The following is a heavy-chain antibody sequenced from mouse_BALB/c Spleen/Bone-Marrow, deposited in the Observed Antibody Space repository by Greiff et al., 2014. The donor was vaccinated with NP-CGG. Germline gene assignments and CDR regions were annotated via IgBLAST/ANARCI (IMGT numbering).Heavy chain of an antibody. Sequence: EVMLVESGGGLVQPGGSLKLSCGASGFTFSSYGMSWVRQTPDKRLELVATINSNGGSTYYPDSVKGRFTLSRDNAKNTLYLQMSSLKSEDTAMYYCARERYYGNGRIFEYWGQGTTLTVSS. CDR3: ARERYYGNGRIFEY. D-gene: IGHD1-1*01. V-gene: IGHV5-6-3*01. CDR2: INSNGGST. J-gene: IGHJ2*01. CDR1: GFTFSSYG.